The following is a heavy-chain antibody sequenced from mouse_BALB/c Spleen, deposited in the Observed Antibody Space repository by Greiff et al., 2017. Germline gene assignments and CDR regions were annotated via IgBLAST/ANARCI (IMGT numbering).Heavy chain of an antibody. CDR1: GFSLTSYG. V-gene: IGHV2-6-2*01. D-gene: IGHD1-1*02. Sequence: VQLQQSGPDLVAPSQSLSITCTVSGFSLTSYGVHWVRQPPGKGLEWLVVIWSDGSTTYNSALKSRLSISKDNSKSQVFLKMNSLQTDDTAMYYCARHGSGGNYCLAYWGQGTLVTVSA. CDR3: ARHGSGGNYCLAY. CDR2: IWSDGST. J-gene: IGHJ3*01.